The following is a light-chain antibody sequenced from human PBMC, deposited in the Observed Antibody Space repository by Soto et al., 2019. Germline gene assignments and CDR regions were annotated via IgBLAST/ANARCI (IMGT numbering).Light chain of an antibody. Sequence: QPVLAQSPSASASQGASVKLTCTLSSRHNSYAIAWHQQQPEKGPRYLMKLNSDGRHTKGDGIPDRFSGSSSGTERYLTISSLQSEDEADYYCQTWGTGILVFGGGTKLTVL. CDR2: LNSDGRH. V-gene: IGLV4-69*01. CDR1: SRHNSYA. CDR3: QTWGTGILV. J-gene: IGLJ2*01.